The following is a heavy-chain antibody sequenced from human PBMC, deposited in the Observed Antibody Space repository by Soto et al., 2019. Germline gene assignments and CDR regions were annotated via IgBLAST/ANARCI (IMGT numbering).Heavy chain of an antibody. D-gene: IGHD5-12*01. V-gene: IGHV1-18*04. J-gene: IGHJ6*02. Sequence: ASVKVSSKASGYTFTGYYIHWVRRAPGQGLEWMGWINPDNGRPNYAQKLQGRVTMTTDTSTSTAYMELRSLRSDDTAVYYCARYSGYDPRLPPGSYYYYGMEVWGQGTTVTLSS. CDR3: ARYSGYDPRLPPGSYYYYGMEV. CDR2: INPDNGRP. CDR1: GYTFTGYY.